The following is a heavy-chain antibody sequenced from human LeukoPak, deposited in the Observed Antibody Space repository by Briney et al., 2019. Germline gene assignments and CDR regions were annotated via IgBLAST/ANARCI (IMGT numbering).Heavy chain of an antibody. CDR2: IIPIFGTA. D-gene: IGHD3-3*01. J-gene: IGHJ4*02. Sequence: GASVKVSCKASGGTFSSYAISWVRQAPGQGLEWMGGIIPIFGTANYAQKFQGRVTITADESTSTAYMELRSLRSDDTAVYYCARDQGYYDFWSGYYGIDYWGQGTLVTVSS. CDR3: ARDQGYYDFWSGYYGIDY. CDR1: GGTFSSYA. V-gene: IGHV1-69*13.